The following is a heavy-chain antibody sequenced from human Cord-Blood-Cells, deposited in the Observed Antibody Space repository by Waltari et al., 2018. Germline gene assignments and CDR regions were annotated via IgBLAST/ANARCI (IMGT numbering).Heavy chain of an antibody. CDR3: ARGLQLLWFGEFDY. CDR1: GGSFSGYY. V-gene: IGHV4-34*01. CDR2: INHSGST. Sequence: QVQLQQWGAGLLKPSETLSLTCAVYGGSFSGYYCSWIRQPPGKGLEWIGEINHSGSTNYNPSLKSRVTISVDTSKNQFSLKLSSVTAADTAVYYCARGLQLLWFGEFDYWGQGTLVTVSS. J-gene: IGHJ4*02. D-gene: IGHD3-10*01.